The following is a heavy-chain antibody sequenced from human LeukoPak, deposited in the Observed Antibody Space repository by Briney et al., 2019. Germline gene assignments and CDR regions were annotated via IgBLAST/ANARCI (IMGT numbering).Heavy chain of an antibody. V-gene: IGHV4-34*01. CDR1: GGSFSGYY. CDR3: ARHRCSGGSCYSVDWFDP. J-gene: IGHJ5*02. D-gene: IGHD2-15*01. Sequence: SETLSLTCAVYGGSFSGYYWSWIRQPPGKGLEWIGEINHSGSTNYNPSLKSRVTISVDTSNNQFSLKLNSVTAADTAVYYCARHRCSGGSCYSVDWFDPWGQGTLVTVSS. CDR2: INHSGST.